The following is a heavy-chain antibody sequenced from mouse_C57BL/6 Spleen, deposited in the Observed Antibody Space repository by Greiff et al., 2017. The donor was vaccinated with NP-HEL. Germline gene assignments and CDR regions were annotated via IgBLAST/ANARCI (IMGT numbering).Heavy chain of an antibody. CDR2: IDPSDSYT. D-gene: IGHD1-1*01. Sequence: QVQLQQPGAELVMPGASVKLSCKASGYTFTSYWMHWVKQRPGQGLEWIGEIDPSDSYTNYNQKFKGKSPLTVAKSSSPAYMQLSSLTSEDSAVYYCSTSFYYYGSTPSWYFDVWGTGTTVTVSS. CDR1: GYTFTSYW. J-gene: IGHJ1*03. V-gene: IGHV1-69*01. CDR3: STSFYYYGSTPSWYFDV.